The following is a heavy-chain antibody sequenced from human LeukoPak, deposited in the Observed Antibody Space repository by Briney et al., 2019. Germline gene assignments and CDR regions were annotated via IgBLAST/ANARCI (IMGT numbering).Heavy chain of an antibody. D-gene: IGHD2/OR15-2a*01. Sequence: GASVKVSCKVSGYTLTELSMLWVRQAPGKGLEWMGGFDPEDGETIYAQKFQGRVTMTEDTSTDTAYMELSSLRSEDTAVYYCATVRILEDSPAEELGAFDIWGQGTMVTVSS. CDR3: ATVRILEDSPAEELGAFDI. V-gene: IGHV1-24*01. CDR2: FDPEDGET. J-gene: IGHJ3*02. CDR1: GYTLTELS.